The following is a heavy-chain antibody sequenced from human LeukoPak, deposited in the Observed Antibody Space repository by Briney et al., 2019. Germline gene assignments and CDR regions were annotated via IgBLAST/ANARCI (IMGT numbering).Heavy chain of an antibody. J-gene: IGHJ4*02. Sequence: PGGSLRLSCAASGFIFSSYGMHWVRQAPGKGLEWLAVIRIDASKKDYSDSVKGRFTISRDNSKNTLYLQMNSLRAEDTAVYYCVVGYPYYFNYWGQGTPVTVSS. D-gene: IGHD6-25*01. CDR2: IRIDASKK. V-gene: IGHV3-30*02. CDR1: GFIFSSYG. CDR3: VVGYPYYFNY.